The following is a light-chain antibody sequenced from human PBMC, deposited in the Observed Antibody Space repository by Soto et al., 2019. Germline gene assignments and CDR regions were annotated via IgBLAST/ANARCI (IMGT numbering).Light chain of an antibody. CDR1: SSNIGGNS. CDR3: GSWDSSLSAYV. Sequence: QSVLTQPPSVSAAPGQKVTISCSGSSSNIGGNSVSWYQQLPGTAPKLLIYDDNKRPSGIPDRFSGSKSGASATLGITGFQTGDEADYYCGSWDSSLSAYVFGTGTRSPS. J-gene: IGLJ1*01. CDR2: DDN. V-gene: IGLV1-51*01.